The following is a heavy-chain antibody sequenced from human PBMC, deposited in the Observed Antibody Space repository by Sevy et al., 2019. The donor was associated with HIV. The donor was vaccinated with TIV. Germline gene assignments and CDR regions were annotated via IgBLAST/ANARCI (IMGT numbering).Heavy chain of an antibody. CDR2: VSGSGGST. D-gene: IGHD3-10*01. J-gene: IGHJ6*02. CDR3: AKDVWFGELSGLYYYYGMDV. CDR1: GFSLRSYA. V-gene: IGHV3-23*01. Sequence: GGSLRLSCAASGFSLRSYAMSWVRQAPGKGLEWVSFVSGSGGSTYYANSVKGRLTISRDNSKKTLYMQMNSLGVEDTAVYYCAKDVWFGELSGLYYYYGMDVWGQGTTVTVSS.